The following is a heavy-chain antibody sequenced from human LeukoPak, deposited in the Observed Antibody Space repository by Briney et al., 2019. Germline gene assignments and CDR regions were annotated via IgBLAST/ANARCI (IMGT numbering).Heavy chain of an antibody. CDR2: IRYDGSNK. J-gene: IGHJ3*02. CDR1: GFTFSSYG. CDR3: AKVLWYYYDSSGYDAFDI. D-gene: IGHD3-22*01. Sequence: GGSLRLSCAASGFTFSSYGMHWVRQAPGKGLEWVAFIRYDGSNKYYADSVKGRFTISRDNSKNTLYLQMNSLRAEDTAVYYCAKVLWYYYDSSGYDAFDIWGQGTMVTVSS. V-gene: IGHV3-30*02.